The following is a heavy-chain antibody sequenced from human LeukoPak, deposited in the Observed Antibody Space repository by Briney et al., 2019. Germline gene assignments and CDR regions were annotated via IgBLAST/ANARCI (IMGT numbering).Heavy chain of an antibody. CDR2: IYYSGST. CDR1: GGSISSYY. J-gene: IGHJ4*02. Sequence: SETLSLTCTVSGGSISSYYWSWIRQPPGKGLEWIGYIYYSGSTNYNPSLKSRVTISVDTSKNQFSLKLSSVTAADTAVYYCARRRDSSGYVDYWGQGTLGTVSS. D-gene: IGHD3-22*01. CDR3: ARRRDSSGYVDY. V-gene: IGHV4-59*08.